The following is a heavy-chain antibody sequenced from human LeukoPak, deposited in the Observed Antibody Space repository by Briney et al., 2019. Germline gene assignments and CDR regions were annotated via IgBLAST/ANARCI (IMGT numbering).Heavy chain of an antibody. Sequence: GGSLRLSCAASGFTFSSYAMHWVRQAPGKGLEWVAVISYDGSNKYYADSVKGRFTISRDNSKNTLYLQMNSLRAEDTAVYYCASGVGIIAAAGTEDYWGQGTLVTVSS. CDR3: ASGVGIIAAAGTEDY. CDR1: GFTFSSYA. V-gene: IGHV3-30-3*01. D-gene: IGHD6-13*01. J-gene: IGHJ4*02. CDR2: ISYDGSNK.